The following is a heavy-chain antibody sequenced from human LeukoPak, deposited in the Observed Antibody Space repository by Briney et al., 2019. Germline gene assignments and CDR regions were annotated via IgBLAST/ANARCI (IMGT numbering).Heavy chain of an antibody. J-gene: IGHJ4*02. V-gene: IGHV4-59*12. CDR1: GGSISSYY. D-gene: IGHD2-21*02. CDR2: IYYSGST. Sequence: SETLSLTCTVSGGSISSYYWSWIRQPPGKGLEWIGYIYYSGSTNYNPSLKSRVTISVDTSKNQFSLKLSSVTAADTAVYYCARVLYCGGDCYSEDYWGQGTLVTVSS. CDR3: ARVLYCGGDCYSEDY.